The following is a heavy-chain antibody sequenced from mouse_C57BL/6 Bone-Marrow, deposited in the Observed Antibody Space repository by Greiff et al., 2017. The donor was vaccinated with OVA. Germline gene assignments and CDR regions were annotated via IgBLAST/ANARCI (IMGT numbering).Heavy chain of an antibody. D-gene: IGHD2-5*01. J-gene: IGHJ2*01. Sequence: EVQLQQSGPELVKPGASVKISCKASGYTFTDYYMNWVKPSHGKSLEWIGDINPNNGGTSYNQKFKGKATLTVDKSSSTAYMELRSLTSEDSAVYYCANSNYDYFDYWGQGTTLTVSS. V-gene: IGHV1-26*01. CDR3: ANSNYDYFDY. CDR2: INPNNGGT. CDR1: GYTFTDYY.